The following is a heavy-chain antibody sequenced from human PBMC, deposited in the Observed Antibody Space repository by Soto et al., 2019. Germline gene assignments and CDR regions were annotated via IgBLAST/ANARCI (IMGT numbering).Heavy chain of an antibody. J-gene: IGHJ5*02. V-gene: IGHV4-39*01. D-gene: IGHD2-15*01. CDR1: GGSFSSEVYF. CDR3: AALLGHCSGGTCFFRWFDP. CDR2: ISYSGSP. Sequence: TETLSLTSALSGGSFSSEVYFWGWVGHPSGKVLEWVGTISYSGSPFFNPSLRGRATLSVGTSKNQFSLRLSAVTAADSAVYFCAALLGHCSGGTCFFRWFDPWGQGSLVTVSS.